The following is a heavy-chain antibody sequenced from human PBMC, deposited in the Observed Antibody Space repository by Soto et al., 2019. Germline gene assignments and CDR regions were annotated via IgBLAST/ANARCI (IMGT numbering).Heavy chain of an antibody. V-gene: IGHV3-9*01. Sequence: EVQLVESGGGLVQPGKSLRLSCVASGFTFDDCSMHWVRQAPGKGLEWVSGISWDSGTIGYADSVKGRFSISRDGAKNSPYLQMDRLGVEDAALYYCVPGRYPTMASPLDHWGQGTLVTVSS. D-gene: IGHD5-12*01. CDR1: GFTFDDCS. J-gene: IGHJ5*02. CDR2: ISWDSGTI. CDR3: VPGRYPTMASPLDH.